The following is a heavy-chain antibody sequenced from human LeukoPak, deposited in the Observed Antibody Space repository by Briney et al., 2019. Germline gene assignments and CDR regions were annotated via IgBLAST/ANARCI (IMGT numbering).Heavy chain of an antibody. CDR3: ARDSEMATIGS. J-gene: IGHJ4*02. D-gene: IGHD5-24*01. CDR1: GFTVSSNY. Sequence: PGGSLRLSCAASGFTVSSNYMSWVRQAPGKGLEWVSVIYSGGSTYYADSVKGRFTISRDNSKSTLYLQMNSLRAEDTVVYYCARDSEMATIGSWGQGTLVTVSS. V-gene: IGHV3-53*01. CDR2: IYSGGST.